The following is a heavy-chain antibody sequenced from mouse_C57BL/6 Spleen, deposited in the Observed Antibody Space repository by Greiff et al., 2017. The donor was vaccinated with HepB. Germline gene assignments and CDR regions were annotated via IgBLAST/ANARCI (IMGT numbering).Heavy chain of an antibody. CDR3: TRGDYGSSSWFAY. V-gene: IGHV1-5*01. Sequence: EVKVVESGTVLARPGASVKMSCKTSGYTFTSYWMHWVKQRPGQGLEWIGAIYPGNSDTSYNQKFKGKAKLTAVTSASTAYMELSSLTNEDSAVYYCTRGDYGSSSWFAYWGQGTLVTVSA. CDR1: GYTFTSYW. D-gene: IGHD1-1*01. J-gene: IGHJ3*01. CDR2: IYPGNSDT.